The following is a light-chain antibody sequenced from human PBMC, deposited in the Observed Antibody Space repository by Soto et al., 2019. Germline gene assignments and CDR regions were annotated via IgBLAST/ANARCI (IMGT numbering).Light chain of an antibody. CDR1: RSNIGAGYD. CDR3: QSYDTSVSGARV. Sequence: QSVLTQPPSVSGAPGQRVTISCTGTRSNIGAGYDVHWYQQIPGTAPKLLIYRNHDRPSGVPDRFSGSKSGTSASLTITGLQAEDEADYYSQSYDTSVSGARVFGGGTKLTVL. J-gene: IGLJ3*02. CDR2: RNH. V-gene: IGLV1-40*01.